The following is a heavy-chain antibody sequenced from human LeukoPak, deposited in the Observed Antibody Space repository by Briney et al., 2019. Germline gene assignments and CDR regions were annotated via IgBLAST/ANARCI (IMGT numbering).Heavy chain of an antibody. D-gene: IGHD4-17*01. CDR2: IYHSGST. Sequence: SETLSLTCAVSGGSISSGDYSWSWIRQPPGTGLEWIGYIYHSGSTYYNPSLKSRVTISVDRSKNQFSLKLSSVTAADTAVYYCARTYGPDAFDIWGQGTMVTVSS. CDR1: GGSISSGDYS. CDR3: ARTYGPDAFDI. V-gene: IGHV4-30-2*01. J-gene: IGHJ3*02.